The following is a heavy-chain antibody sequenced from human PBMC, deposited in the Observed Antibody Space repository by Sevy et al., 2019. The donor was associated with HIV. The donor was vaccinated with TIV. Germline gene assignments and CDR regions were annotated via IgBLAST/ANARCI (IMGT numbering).Heavy chain of an antibody. D-gene: IGHD2-15*01. V-gene: IGHV1-69*13. CDR3: AALYCSGGSCYNARP. J-gene: IGHJ5*02. Sequence: ASVKVSCKASGGTFSSYAISWVRQAPGQGLEWMGGIIPIFGTANHAQKFQGRVTITADESTSTAYMELSSLRSEDTAVYYCAALYCSGGSCYNARPWGQGTLVTVSS. CDR1: GGTFSSYA. CDR2: IIPIFGTA.